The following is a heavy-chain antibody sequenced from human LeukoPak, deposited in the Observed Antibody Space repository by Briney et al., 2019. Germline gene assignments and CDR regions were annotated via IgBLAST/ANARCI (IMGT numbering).Heavy chain of an antibody. D-gene: IGHD5-12*01. CDR1: GGSISSGDYY. Sequence: PSQTLSLTCTVSGGSISSGDYYWSWIRQPPGKGLEWIGEINHSGSTNYNPSLKSRVTISVDTSQNQFSLKLSSVTAADTAVYYCARGNVATILAYWGQGTLVTVSS. CDR2: INHSGST. V-gene: IGHV4-30-4*08. J-gene: IGHJ4*02. CDR3: ARGNVATILAY.